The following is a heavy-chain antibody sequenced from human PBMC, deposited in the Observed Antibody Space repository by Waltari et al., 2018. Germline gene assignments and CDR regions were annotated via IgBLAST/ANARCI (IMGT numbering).Heavy chain of an antibody. CDR2: IYTSGST. CDR3: ASGSVAAAEFDY. D-gene: IGHD6-13*01. CDR1: GGSSSSYY. V-gene: IGHV4-4*07. J-gene: IGHJ4*02. Sequence: QVQLQESGPGLVKPSETLSLTCTGAGGSSSSYYWSWIRQPAGKGLEWIGRIYTSGSTNYNPSLKSRVTMSVDTSKNQFSLKLSSVTAADTAVYYCASGSVAAAEFDYWGQGTLVTVSS.